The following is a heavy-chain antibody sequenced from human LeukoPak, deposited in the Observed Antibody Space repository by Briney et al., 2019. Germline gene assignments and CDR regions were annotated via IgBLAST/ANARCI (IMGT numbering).Heavy chain of an antibody. CDR3: ARATATMVRGVIPFFDY. D-gene: IGHD3-10*01. CDR1: GYTFTSYY. CDR2: INPSGGST. Sequence: ASVKVSCKASGYTFTSYYMHWVRQAPGQGLEWMGIINPSGGSTSYAQKFQGRVTMTRDTSTSTVYMELSSLRSEDTAVYYCARATATMVRGVIPFFDYWGQGTLVTVSS. J-gene: IGHJ4*02. V-gene: IGHV1-46*01.